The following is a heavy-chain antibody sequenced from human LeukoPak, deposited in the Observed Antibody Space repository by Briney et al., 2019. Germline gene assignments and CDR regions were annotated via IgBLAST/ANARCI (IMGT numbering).Heavy chain of an antibody. CDR2: ISGGGVTT. V-gene: IGHV3-23*01. D-gene: IGHD3/OR15-3a*01. Sequence: GASLRLSCAASGFTSTSYAMSWVRQAPGKGLEWVSTISGGGVTTYYADSAKGRFTISRDNSENTVYLQMNSLRAEDTAIYYCATPWTAVATFHRLDYWGQGTLVTVSS. CDR1: GFTSTSYA. J-gene: IGHJ4*02. CDR3: ATPWTAVATFHRLDY.